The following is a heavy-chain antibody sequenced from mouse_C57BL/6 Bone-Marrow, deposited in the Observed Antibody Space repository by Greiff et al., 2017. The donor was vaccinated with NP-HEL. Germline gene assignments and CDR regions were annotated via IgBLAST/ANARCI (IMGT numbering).Heavy chain of an antibody. Sequence: VQLQQPGAELVKPGASVTLSCKASGYTFTSYWMHWVKQRPGQGLEWIGDIYPGSGSTNYNEKFKSKATLTVDTSSSTAYMQLSSLTSEDSAVYYCARTESNYVRFAYWGQGTLVTVSA. J-gene: IGHJ3*01. D-gene: IGHD2-5*01. CDR2: IYPGSGST. CDR3: ARTESNYVRFAY. V-gene: IGHV1-55*01. CDR1: GYTFTSYW.